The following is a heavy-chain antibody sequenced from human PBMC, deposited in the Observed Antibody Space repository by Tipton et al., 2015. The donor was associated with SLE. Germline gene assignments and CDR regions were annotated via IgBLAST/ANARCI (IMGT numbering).Heavy chain of an antibody. J-gene: IGHJ3*02. V-gene: IGHV4-59*08. CDR2: IYTRGST. D-gene: IGHD6-19*01. Sequence: TLSLTCTVSGGSISRPYWRWVRQPPGKGLEWIGHIYTRGSTYYNPSLASRVTISVDTSKNQVPLRLSTVTAADTAVYYCARHVVGRYGDAFDIWGQGTMVTV. CDR3: ARHVVGRYGDAFDI. CDR1: GGSISRPY.